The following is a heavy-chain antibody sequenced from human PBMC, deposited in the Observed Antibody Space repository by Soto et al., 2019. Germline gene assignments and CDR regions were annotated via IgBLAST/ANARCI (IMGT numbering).Heavy chain of an antibody. CDR3: VSKLGPYYYGLDV. V-gene: IGHV4-4*02. CDR1: GDSITNNHW. CDR2: IYHTGIA. J-gene: IGHJ6*02. Sequence: SETLSLTCTVYGDSITNNHWWSWVRQPPGKGPELIGEIYHTGIANYDPSLESRVAFSVDKSKNQFSLSLTSVTAADTAVYYCVSKLGPYYYGLDVWGQGTTVTVSS. D-gene: IGHD3-16*01.